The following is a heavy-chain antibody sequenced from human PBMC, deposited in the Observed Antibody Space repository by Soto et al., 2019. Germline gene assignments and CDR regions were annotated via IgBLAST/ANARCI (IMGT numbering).Heavy chain of an antibody. D-gene: IGHD3-22*01. J-gene: IGHJ4*02. V-gene: IGHV1-69*01. CDR2: IIPIFGTA. CDR1: GGTFSRHA. Sequence: QVQLVQSGAEVRKPGSSVKVSCKASGGTFSRHAISWVRQAPGKGLEWMGGIIPIFGTANHAQKFQGRVTIIADESTSTVDMELSSLRSEDTAMYYCARGWGYDSNDYYYAYWGQGTLVIVSS. CDR3: ARGWGYDSNDYYYAY.